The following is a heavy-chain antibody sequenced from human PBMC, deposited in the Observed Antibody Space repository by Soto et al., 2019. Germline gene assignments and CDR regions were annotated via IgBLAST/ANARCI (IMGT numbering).Heavy chain of an antibody. J-gene: IGHJ4*02. D-gene: IGHD6-19*01. CDR2: IGPNTGIT. CDR3: AREALADFNCFDS. CDR1: GYTFTTYF. V-gene: IGHV1-46*01. Sequence: ASVKVSCKASGYTFTTYFIHWVRQAPGQGLEWVGRIGPNTGITRYAQKFQGRVTVTRDTSTSTVYMELSSLRSEDTAVFYCAREALADFNCFDSWGQGTQVTVSS.